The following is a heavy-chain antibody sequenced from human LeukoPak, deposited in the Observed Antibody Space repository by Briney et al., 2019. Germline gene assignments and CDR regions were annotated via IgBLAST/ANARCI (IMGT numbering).Heavy chain of an antibody. J-gene: IGHJ4*02. CDR2: LYYSGST. CDR3: ARCGDDYNGLDY. D-gene: IGHD5-24*01. V-gene: IGHV4-59*08. Sequence: SETLSLTCTVSGGSISSYYWSWIRQPPGKGLEWTGYLYYSGSTKYNPSLKSRVTISVDTSKNQFYLKLTSVTAADTAVYYCARCGDDYNGLDYWGQGTLVTVSS. CDR1: GGSISSYY.